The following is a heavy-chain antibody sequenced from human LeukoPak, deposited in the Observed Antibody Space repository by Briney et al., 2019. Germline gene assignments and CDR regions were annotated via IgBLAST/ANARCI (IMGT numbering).Heavy chain of an antibody. CDR2: IHYTGST. V-gene: IGHV4-39*01. CDR3: ARYWGPYDNSGAYFDY. D-gene: IGHD3-22*01. J-gene: IGHJ4*02. Sequence: PSETLSLTCTVSGDSISSSSYYWVWLRQPPGKGLEWIATIHYTGSTHYNPSLKSRVTISVDTSKNQFSLKLSSVTAADTAMYYCARYWGPYDNSGAYFDYWGQGTLVTVSS. CDR1: GDSISSSSYY.